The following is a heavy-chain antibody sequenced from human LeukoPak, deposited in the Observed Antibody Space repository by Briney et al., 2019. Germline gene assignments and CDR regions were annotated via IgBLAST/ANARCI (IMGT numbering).Heavy chain of an antibody. CDR2: IFPGDSDT. CDR3: ASEYCSGGNCYFDY. J-gene: IGHJ4*02. Sequence: GESLKISCKGSEYSFATYWIGWVRRMPGQGLEWMGIIFPGDSDTRYSPSFQGQVTISADKSISTAYLQWSSLKASDTAIYYCASEYCSGGNCYFDYWGQGTLVTVSS. CDR1: EYSFATYW. V-gene: IGHV5-51*01. D-gene: IGHD2-15*01.